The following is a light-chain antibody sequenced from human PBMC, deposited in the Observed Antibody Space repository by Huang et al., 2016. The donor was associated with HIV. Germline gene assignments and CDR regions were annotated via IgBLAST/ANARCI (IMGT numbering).Light chain of an antibody. J-gene: IGKJ2*01. V-gene: IGKV1-16*01. CDR1: QDISVY. CDR2: ATS. Sequence: DIQMTQSPSSLSASVGDRVTITCRASQDISVYLAWFQQKPGKAPKALIFATSTLHSGVPSRFSGSGSGTAFTLTINNLQPEDFATYYCQQYSDYPRTFGQGTKLDIK. CDR3: QQYSDYPRT.